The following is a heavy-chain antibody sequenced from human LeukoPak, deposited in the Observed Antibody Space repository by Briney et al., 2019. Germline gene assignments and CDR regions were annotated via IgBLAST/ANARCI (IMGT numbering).Heavy chain of an antibody. CDR3: ARTYSSSWGYFDY. J-gene: IGHJ4*02. Sequence: GASVKVSSKASGYTFTGYYMHWVRQAPGQGLEWMGWINPNSGGTNYAQKFQGRVTMTRDTSISTAYMELSRLRSDDTAVYYCARTYSSSWGYFDYWGQGTLVTVSS. CDR2: INPNSGGT. CDR1: GYTFTGYY. D-gene: IGHD6-13*01. V-gene: IGHV1-2*02.